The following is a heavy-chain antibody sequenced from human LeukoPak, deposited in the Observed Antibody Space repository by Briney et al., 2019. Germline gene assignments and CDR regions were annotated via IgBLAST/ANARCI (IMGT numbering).Heavy chain of an antibody. CDR1: GFTFDDYG. Sequence: PGGSLRLSCAASGFTFDDYGMSWVRQAPGKGLEWVSGINWNGGSTGCADSVKGRFTISRDNAKNSLYLQMNSLRAEDTALYYCARAEYGYYYYYMDVWGKGTTVTVSS. CDR3: ARAEYGYYYYYMDV. D-gene: IGHD2/OR15-2a*01. V-gene: IGHV3-20*04. CDR2: INWNGGST. J-gene: IGHJ6*03.